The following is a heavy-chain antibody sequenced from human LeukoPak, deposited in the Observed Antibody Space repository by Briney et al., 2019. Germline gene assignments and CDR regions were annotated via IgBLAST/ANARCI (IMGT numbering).Heavy chain of an antibody. Sequence: SETLSLTCTVSGGSISSYYWSCIRQPPGKGLEWIGYIYYSGSTNYNPSLKSRVTISVDTSKNQFSLKLSSVTAADTAVYYCARDSVAGTDYWGQGTLVTVSS. CDR3: ARDSVAGTDY. D-gene: IGHD6-19*01. V-gene: IGHV4-59*01. CDR2: IYYSGST. CDR1: GGSISSYY. J-gene: IGHJ4*02.